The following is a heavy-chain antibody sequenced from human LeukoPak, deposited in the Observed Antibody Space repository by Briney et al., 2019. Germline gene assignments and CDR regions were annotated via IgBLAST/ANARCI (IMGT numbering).Heavy chain of an antibody. CDR3: ARDRGYGDYIIDY. CDR2: INPSGGST. Sequence: WASVKVSCKASGGTFSSYAISWVRQAPGQGLEWMGIINPSGGSTSYAQKFQGRVTMTRDTSTSTVYMELSSLRSEDTAVYYCARDRGYGDYIIDYWGQGTLVTVSS. J-gene: IGHJ4*02. D-gene: IGHD4-17*01. CDR1: GGTFSSYA. V-gene: IGHV1-46*01.